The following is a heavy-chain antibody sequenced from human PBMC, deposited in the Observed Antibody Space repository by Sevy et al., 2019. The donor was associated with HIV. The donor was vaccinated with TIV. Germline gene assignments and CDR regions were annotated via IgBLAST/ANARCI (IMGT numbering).Heavy chain of an antibody. J-gene: IGHJ4*02. CDR3: ARASIVGAAFDY. CDR1: GFTFSSYW. Sequence: GGSLRVSCAASGFTFSSYWMHWVRQAPGNGLVWVSRINSDGSSTSYADSVKGRFTISRDNAKNTLDLQMNSLRVGDTAVYFCARASIVGAAFDYRGQGTLVTVSS. CDR2: INSDGSST. D-gene: IGHD1-26*01. V-gene: IGHV3-74*01.